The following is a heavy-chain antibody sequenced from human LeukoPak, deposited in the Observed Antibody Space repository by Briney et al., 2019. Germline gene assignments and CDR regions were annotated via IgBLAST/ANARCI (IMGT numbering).Heavy chain of an antibody. J-gene: IGHJ4*02. CDR1: GFSFRSYA. V-gene: IGHV3-30*03. CDR2: ISYDGSDQ. Sequence: GGSLRLSCAASGFSFRSYAMHWVRQAPGKGLEWVAVISYDGSDQYYVDSVKGRFSISRDNPKSTLYLEMNSLRAEDTAVYYCARNYDSSGYYCFVRWGQGTQVTVSS. CDR3: ARNYDSSGYYCFVR. D-gene: IGHD3-22*01.